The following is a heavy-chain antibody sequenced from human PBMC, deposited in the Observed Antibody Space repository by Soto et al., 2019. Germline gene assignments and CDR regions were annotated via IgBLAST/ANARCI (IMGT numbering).Heavy chain of an antibody. V-gene: IGHV1-8*01. CDR3: ARGKRPQLWFSRMYYYGMDV. J-gene: IGHJ6*02. Sequence: ASVKVSCKASGYTFTSYDINWVRQATGQGLEWMGWMNPNSGNTGYAQKFQGRVTMTRNTSISTAYMELSSLRSEDTAVYYCARGKRPQLWFSRMYYYGMDVWGQGTTVTVFS. CDR1: GYTFTSYD. D-gene: IGHD5-18*01. CDR2: MNPNSGNT.